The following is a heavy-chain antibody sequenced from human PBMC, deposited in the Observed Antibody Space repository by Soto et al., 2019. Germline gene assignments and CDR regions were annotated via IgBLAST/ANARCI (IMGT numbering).Heavy chain of an antibody. V-gene: IGHV1-69*13. D-gene: IGHD2-2*01. J-gene: IGHJ4*02. CDR3: ARNLFSSTSCYDY. CDR1: GGTFSSYA. CDR2: IIPIFGTA. Sequence: ASVKVSCKASGGTFSSYAISWVRQAPGQGLEWVGGIIPIFGTANYAQKFQGRVTITPDESTSTAYMELSSLRSEDTAVYYCARNLFSSTSCYDYWGQGTLVTVSS.